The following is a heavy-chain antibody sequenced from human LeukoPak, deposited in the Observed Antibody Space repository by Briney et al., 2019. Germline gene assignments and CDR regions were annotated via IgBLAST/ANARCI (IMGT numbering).Heavy chain of an antibody. Sequence: PGGSLRLSCAASGFTFSSYSMNWVRQAPGKGLEWVSSISSSSSYIYYADSVKGRFTISRDNAKNSLYLQMNSLRAEDTAVYYCARERAAAGNPADYWGQGTLVTVSP. D-gene: IGHD6-13*01. CDR3: ARERAAAGNPADY. J-gene: IGHJ4*02. CDR1: GFTFSSYS. V-gene: IGHV3-21*01. CDR2: ISSSSSYI.